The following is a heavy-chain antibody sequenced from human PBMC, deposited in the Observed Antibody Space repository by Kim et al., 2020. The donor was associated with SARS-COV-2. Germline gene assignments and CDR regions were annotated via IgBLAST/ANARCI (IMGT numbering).Heavy chain of an antibody. V-gene: IGHV4-34*01. CDR3: ARDHTRGVWGSYRYYFDY. Sequence: SETLSLTCAVYGGSFSGYYWSWIRQPPGKGLEWIGEINHSGSTNYNPSLKSRVTISVDTSKNQFSLKLSSVTAADTAVYYCARDHTRGVWGSYRYYFDY. J-gene: IGHJ4*01. CDR2: INHSGST. D-gene: IGHD3-16*02. CDR1: GGSFSGYY.